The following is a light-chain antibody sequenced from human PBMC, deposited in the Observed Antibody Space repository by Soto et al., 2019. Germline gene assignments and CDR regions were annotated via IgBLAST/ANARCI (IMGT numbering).Light chain of an antibody. J-gene: IGKJ1*01. CDR1: QSISSY. Sequence: DIQMTQSPSSLSASVGDRVTITCRASQSISSYLIWYQQKPGKAPKLLIYAASSLQSGVPSRFGGRGSGTDFTLTISSLQPEDFATYYCQQSYNTPWTYGQGTKVEIK. CDR3: QQSYNTPWT. CDR2: AAS. V-gene: IGKV1-39*01.